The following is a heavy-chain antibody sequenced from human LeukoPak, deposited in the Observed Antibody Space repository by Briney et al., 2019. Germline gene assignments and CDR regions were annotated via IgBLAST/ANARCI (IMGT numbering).Heavy chain of an antibody. CDR3: ARQIASAGTAGFDF. V-gene: IGHV1-24*01. J-gene: IGHJ4*02. Sequence: GASVKVSCKVSGYTLTELSMHWVRQAPGKGLEWMGGFDPEDGETIYAQKFQGRVTMTEDTSTDTAYMELSSLRSEDTAVYYCARQIASAGTAGFDFWGQGALVTVSS. CDR2: FDPEDGET. D-gene: IGHD6-13*01. CDR1: GYTLTELS.